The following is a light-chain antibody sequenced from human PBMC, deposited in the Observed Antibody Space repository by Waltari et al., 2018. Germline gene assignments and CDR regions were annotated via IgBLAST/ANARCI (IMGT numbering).Light chain of an antibody. CDR3: GSYTTRATHV. CDR1: SSHLGGYNY. J-gene: IGLJ1*01. Sequence: QSALTQPASVSGSPGQSIPLSCTGTSSHLGGYNYVSWYQQPPGTTPKLIIFDVNRRPSGVSHRFSGSKSGNTASLTISGLQAEDEADYYCGSYTTRATHVFGIGTKVTVL. V-gene: IGLV2-14*03. CDR2: DVN.